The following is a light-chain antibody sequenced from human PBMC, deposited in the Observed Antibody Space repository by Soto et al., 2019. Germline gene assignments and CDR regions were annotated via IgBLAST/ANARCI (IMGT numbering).Light chain of an antibody. V-gene: IGKV3-20*01. CDR1: QSVSSSY. Sequence: EIVLTQSPGTLSLSPGERATLSCRASQSVSSSYLAWYQQKPGQAPRLLIYGASSRATGIPDRFSGSGSGTDFTLTISRLEPEHFAVYYCQQYGSSPLTFGGETKVEIK. J-gene: IGKJ4*01. CDR3: QQYGSSPLT. CDR2: GAS.